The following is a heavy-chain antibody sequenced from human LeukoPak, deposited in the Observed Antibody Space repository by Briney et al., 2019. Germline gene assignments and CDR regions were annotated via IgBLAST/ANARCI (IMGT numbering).Heavy chain of an antibody. CDR3: SRSLDY. J-gene: IGHJ4*02. Sequence: GGSLRLSCAASGFPFSGYWMDWVRQAPGKGMEWVANIKEDRSEQYYADSVKGRFTISRDNAKNSLYLEMNSLRAEYTAVYFCSRSLDYWGQGALVIVSS. CDR2: IKEDRSEQ. CDR1: GFPFSGYW. V-gene: IGHV3-7*01.